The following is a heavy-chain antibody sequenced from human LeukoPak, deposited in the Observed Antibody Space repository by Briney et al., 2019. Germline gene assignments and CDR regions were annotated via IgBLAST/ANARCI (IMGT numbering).Heavy chain of an antibody. CDR1: GGSISSSSYY. V-gene: IGHV4-39*07. D-gene: IGHD2-21*02. J-gene: IGHJ4*02. CDR2: IYYSGST. Sequence: TSETLSLTCTVSGGSISSSSYYWGWIRQPPGKGLEWIGSIYYSGSTYYNPSLKSRVTIPMDRSKNQFSLRLTSLTAADTAVYYCVSAYCGGDCYHSLLTNWGQGILVTVSS. CDR3: VSAYCGGDCYHSLLTN.